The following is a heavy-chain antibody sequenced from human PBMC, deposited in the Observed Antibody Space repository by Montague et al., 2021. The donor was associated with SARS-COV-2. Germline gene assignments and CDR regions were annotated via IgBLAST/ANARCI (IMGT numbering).Heavy chain of an antibody. CDR2: IGHTGATT. Sequence: SLRLSCAVSGFTFSTYEMNWVRQGPGKGLEWISYIGHTGATTYYADSVKGRFTVPRDNARNSLYLQMNSLRAEDTAVYYCARDLWGGATPLEYWGQGTLVTVSS. CDR1: GFTFSTYE. CDR3: ARDLWGGATPLEY. D-gene: IGHD1-26*01. V-gene: IGHV3-48*03. J-gene: IGHJ4*02.